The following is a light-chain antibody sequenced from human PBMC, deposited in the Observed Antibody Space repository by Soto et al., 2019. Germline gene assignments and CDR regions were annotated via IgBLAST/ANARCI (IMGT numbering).Light chain of an antibody. V-gene: IGLV2-14*02. CDR3: NSYTSTSNIVA. CDR2: EVS. J-gene: IGLJ2*01. CDR1: SSDVGGSGL. Sequence: QSALTQPASVSGSPAQSITISCTGSSSDVGGSGLVSWYQFHPGKAPKAMIYEVSSRPSGVSNRFSGSKSGNTASLTISGLQAEDEADYYCNSYTSTSNIVAFGGGTKLTVL.